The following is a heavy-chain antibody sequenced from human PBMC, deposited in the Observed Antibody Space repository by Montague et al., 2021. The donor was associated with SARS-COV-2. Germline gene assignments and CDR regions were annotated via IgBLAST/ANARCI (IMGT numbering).Heavy chain of an antibody. J-gene: IGHJ4*02. D-gene: IGHD4-23*01. CDR3: ARFRYYGGNAGFQGLVDC. V-gene: IGHV4-39*01. CDR1: GGSISSSSYH. Sequence: SETLSLTCIVSGGSISSSSYHWGWIRQPPGKGLEWIGTIYYSGSTYYNPSLKSRVTISVDTSQNQFSLKLSSVTAAATAVYYCARFRYYGGNAGFQGLVDCGGQGALVTVSS. CDR2: IYYSGST.